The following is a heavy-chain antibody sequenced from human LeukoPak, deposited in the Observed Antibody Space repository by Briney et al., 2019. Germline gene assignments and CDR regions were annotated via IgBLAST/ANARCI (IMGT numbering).Heavy chain of an antibody. J-gene: IGHJ4*02. CDR1: GGSITSTNY. CDR2: VNLQGST. Sequence: SETLSLTCAVSGGSITSTNYWTWVRQPPGKGLEWIGEVNLQGSTNYNPSLMGRVAISVDMSENHISLQWTSVTAADTAVYYCAREGGPYRPLDYSGQGTLVTVSS. V-gene: IGHV4-4*02. CDR3: AREGGPYRPLDY.